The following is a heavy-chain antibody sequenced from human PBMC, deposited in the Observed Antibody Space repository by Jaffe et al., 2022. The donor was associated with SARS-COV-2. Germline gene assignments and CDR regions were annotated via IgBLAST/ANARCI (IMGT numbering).Heavy chain of an antibody. CDR2: IYYSGST. J-gene: IGHJ6*02. V-gene: IGHV4-39*01. CDR1: GGSISSSSYY. Sequence: QLQLQESGPGLVKPSETLSLTCTVSGGSISSSSYYWGWIRQPPGKGLEWIGSIYYSGSTYYNPSLKSRVTISVDTSKNQFSLKLSSVTAADTAVYYCARNRYSSSLRRSWYYYGMDVWGQGTTVTVSS. CDR3: ARNRYSSSLRRSWYYYGMDV. D-gene: IGHD6-13*01.